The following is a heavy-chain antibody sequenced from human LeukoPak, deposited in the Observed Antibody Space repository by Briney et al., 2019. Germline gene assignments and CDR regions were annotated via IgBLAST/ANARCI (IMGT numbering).Heavy chain of an antibody. CDR1: GYTFTGYY. Sequence: ASVKVSCKASGYTFTGYYMHWVRQAPGQGLEWMGCINPNSGGTNYAQKFQGRVTMTRDTSISTAYMELSRLRSDDTAVYYCARLITMVRGAYYFDYWGQGTLVTVSS. D-gene: IGHD3-10*01. V-gene: IGHV1-2*02. CDR2: INPNSGGT. J-gene: IGHJ4*02. CDR3: ARLITMVRGAYYFDY.